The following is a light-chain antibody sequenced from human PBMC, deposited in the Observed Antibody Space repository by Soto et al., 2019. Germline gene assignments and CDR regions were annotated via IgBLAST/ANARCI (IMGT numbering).Light chain of an antibody. J-gene: IGKJ2*01. CDR1: QGIEND. CDR2: AAF. Sequence: DIQMTQSPSSLSASVGDRVTITCRASQGIENDLGWYQQKPGKAPKRLIYAAFSLQSGVPSRFSGSGSGTEFTLTISSLQPEDFATYYCLQHNNYPYTFGQGTKLDIK. V-gene: IGKV1-17*01. CDR3: LQHNNYPYT.